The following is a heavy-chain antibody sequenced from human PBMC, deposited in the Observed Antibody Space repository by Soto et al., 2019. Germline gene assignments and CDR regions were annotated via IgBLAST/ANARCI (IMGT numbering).Heavy chain of an antibody. V-gene: IGHV1-18*04. CDR1: GYTSADFG. D-gene: IGHD6-6*01. Sequence: QVQLMQSGTEVKKPGASVTVSCKASGYTSADFGISWVRQAPGQGLEWMGWVSGNNGASNPAPKVQGRITMTLDTSTGVSYMALRSLRSDDTAIYYCVRDQKYFRVYGNWFDSWGQGTLVSVSS. CDR2: VSGNNGAS. CDR3: VRDQKYFRVYGNWFDS. J-gene: IGHJ5*01.